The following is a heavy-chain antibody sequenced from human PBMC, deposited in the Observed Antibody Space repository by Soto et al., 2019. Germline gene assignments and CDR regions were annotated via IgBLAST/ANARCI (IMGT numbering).Heavy chain of an antibody. V-gene: IGHV4-4*07. CDR3: ARDRGQLWPLDY. J-gene: IGHJ4*02. CDR2: IYTSGTT. D-gene: IGHD5-18*01. CDR1: GGSISSHY. Sequence: SETLSLTCTVSGGSISSHYWTWIRQPAGKGLEWIGRIYTSGTTNYNPSLTSRVTMSVDTSKNQFSLNLTSVTAADTAVYYCARDRGQLWPLDYWGQGTLVTVS.